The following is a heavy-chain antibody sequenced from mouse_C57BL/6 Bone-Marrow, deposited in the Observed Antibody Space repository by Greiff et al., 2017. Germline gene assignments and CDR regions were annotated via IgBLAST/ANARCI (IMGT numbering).Heavy chain of an antibody. CDR1: GYTFTSYW. D-gene: IGHD2-2*01. CDR3: AIDEGYGYADWYFDV. Sequence: VQLQQSGAELVMPGASVKLSCKASGYTFTSYWMHWVKQRPGQGLEWIGEIDPSDSYTNYNQKFKGKSTLTVDKSSSTAYMQLSSLTSEDSAVSDCAIDEGYGYADWYFDVWGTGTTVTVSS. V-gene: IGHV1-69*01. CDR2: IDPSDSYT. J-gene: IGHJ1*03.